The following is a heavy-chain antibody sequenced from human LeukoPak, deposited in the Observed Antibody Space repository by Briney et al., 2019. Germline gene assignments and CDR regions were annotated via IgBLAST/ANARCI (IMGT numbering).Heavy chain of an antibody. V-gene: IGHV3-30*04. D-gene: IGHD2-15*01. Sequence: GGSLRLSCAASGFTFSSYAMHWVRQAPGKGLEWVAVISYDGSNKYYADSVKGRFTISRDNSKNTLYLQMNSLRAEDTAVYYCARDGPCSGSCYSGHYFDYWGQGALVTVSS. CDR1: GFTFSSYA. J-gene: IGHJ4*02. CDR3: ARDGPCSGSCYSGHYFDY. CDR2: ISYDGSNK.